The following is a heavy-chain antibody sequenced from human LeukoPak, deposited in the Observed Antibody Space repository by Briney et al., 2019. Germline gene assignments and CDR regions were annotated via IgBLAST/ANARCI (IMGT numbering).Heavy chain of an antibody. Sequence: GGSLRLSCAASGFTFSSYAMSWVRQAPGKGLEWVSAISGSGGSTYYADSVKGRFTISRDNSKNTLYLQMNSLRAEDTAVYYCAKGQEWRGYYDSSGYLFDYWGQGTLVTVSS. J-gene: IGHJ4*02. D-gene: IGHD3-22*01. CDR2: ISGSGGST. V-gene: IGHV3-23*01. CDR1: GFTFSSYA. CDR3: AKGQEWRGYYDSSGYLFDY.